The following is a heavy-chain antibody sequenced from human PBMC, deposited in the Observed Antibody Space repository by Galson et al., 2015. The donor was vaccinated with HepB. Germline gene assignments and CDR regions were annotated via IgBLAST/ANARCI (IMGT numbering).Heavy chain of an antibody. J-gene: IGHJ6*02. CDR2: INHSGST. CDR1: GGSFSDYY. Sequence: ETLSLTCAVYGGSFSDYYWSWIRQPPGKGLEWIGEINHSGSTNYNPSLKSRVTISVDTSKKQFSLELSSVTAADMAVYYCARWPWTYCSSTSCYSYYGMDVWGQGTTVTVSS. CDR3: ARWPWTYCSSTSCYSYYGMDV. V-gene: IGHV4-34*01. D-gene: IGHD2-2*01.